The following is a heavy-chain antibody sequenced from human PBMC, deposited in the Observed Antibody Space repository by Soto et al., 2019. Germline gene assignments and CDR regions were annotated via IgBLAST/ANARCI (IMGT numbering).Heavy chain of an antibody. CDR1: GGSISSYY. V-gene: IGHV4-59*01. CDR3: ARGGYSYGLSGLGGFPSSRFDP. CDR2: IYYSGST. Sequence: SETLSLTCTVSGGSISSYYWSWIRQPPGKGLEWIGYIYYSGSTNYNPSLKSRVTISVDTSKNQFSLKLSSVTAADTAVYYCARGGYSYGLSGLGGFPSSRFDPWGQGTLVTVSS. J-gene: IGHJ5*02. D-gene: IGHD5-18*01.